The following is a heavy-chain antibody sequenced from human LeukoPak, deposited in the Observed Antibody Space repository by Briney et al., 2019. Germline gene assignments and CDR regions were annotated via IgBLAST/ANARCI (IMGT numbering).Heavy chain of an antibody. V-gene: IGHV4-59*08. Sequence: SETLSLTCTVSDGSISSYYWSWIRQPPGKGLERIGYMYDSGSTNYNPSLTSRVTISVDTSKNQLSLKLSSVTAADTAVYYCARVGGGSGSYYIFSPHDAFDIWGQGTMVTVSS. J-gene: IGHJ3*02. D-gene: IGHD3-10*01. CDR1: DGSISSYY. CDR3: ARVGGGSGSYYIFSPHDAFDI. CDR2: MYDSGST.